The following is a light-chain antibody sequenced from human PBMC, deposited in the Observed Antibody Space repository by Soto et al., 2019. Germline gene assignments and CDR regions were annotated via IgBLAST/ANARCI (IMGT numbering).Light chain of an antibody. CDR2: AAS. J-gene: IGKJ1*01. CDR3: QQYNSYS. CDR1: QTISSW. V-gene: IGKV1-5*01. Sequence: DIQRTQSPSTLSGSLGDRVTITCRASQTISSWLAWYQQKPEKAPKLLIYAASTLQSGVPSRFSGSGSGTEFTLTISSLQPDDFATYYCQQYNSYSFGQGTKVDI.